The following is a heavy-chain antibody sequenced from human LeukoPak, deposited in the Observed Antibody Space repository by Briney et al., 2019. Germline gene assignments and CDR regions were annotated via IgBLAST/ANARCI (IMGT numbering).Heavy chain of an antibody. Sequence: PGGSLRLSCEASGFTFSNYWMSWVRQAPGKGLEWVANIKQDGSGEFYVDSVKGRFTISRDNAKNSLYLQMNSLRAEDTAVYYCARDLAGHYYGSGSSFDYWGQGTLVTVSS. V-gene: IGHV3-7*01. J-gene: IGHJ4*02. CDR3: ARDLAGHYYGSGSSFDY. CDR1: GFTFSNYW. D-gene: IGHD3-10*01. CDR2: IKQDGSGE.